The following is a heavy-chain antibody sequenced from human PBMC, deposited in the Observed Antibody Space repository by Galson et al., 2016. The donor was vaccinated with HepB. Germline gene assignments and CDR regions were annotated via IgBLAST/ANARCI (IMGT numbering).Heavy chain of an antibody. CDR1: GFTFSNYN. CDR3: ARDILSAGNMYGLGDY. D-gene: IGHD3-10*01. CDR2: ITSSSGHI. J-gene: IGHJ4*01. Sequence: SLRHSCAASGFTFSNYNMNWVRQAPGKGPEWVSSITSSSGHISYADSVTGRFTISRDNAQNALYLQMNSLRAEDTAVYYCARDILSAGNMYGLGDYWGHGTLVTVSS. V-gene: IGHV3-21*01.